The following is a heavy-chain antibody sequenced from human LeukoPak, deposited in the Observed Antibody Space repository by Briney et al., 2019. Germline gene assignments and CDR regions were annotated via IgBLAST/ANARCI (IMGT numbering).Heavy chain of an antibody. CDR3: ARGGLQYRAEYFQH. CDR1: GGSISSGDYY. D-gene: IGHD4-11*01. Sequence: PSQTLSLTCTVSGGSISSGDYYWSWIRQPPGKGLEWIGYIYYSGSTYYNPSLKSRVTISVDTSKNQFSLKLSSVIAADTAVYYCARGGLQYRAEYFQHWGQGTLVTVSS. V-gene: IGHV4-30-4*08. CDR2: IYYSGST. J-gene: IGHJ1*01.